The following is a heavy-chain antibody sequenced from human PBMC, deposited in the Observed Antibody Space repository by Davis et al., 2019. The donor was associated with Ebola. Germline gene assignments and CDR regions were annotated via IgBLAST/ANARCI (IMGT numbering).Heavy chain of an antibody. V-gene: IGHV3-11*01. CDR1: GFTFSDYY. CDR3: ARGRRYFDH. Sequence: PGGSLRLSCAASGFTFSDYYMNWIRQAPGKGLEWISYISGHGATIYYTDSVKGRFTISRDNAKNSLSLQMNSLRAEDTAVYYCARGRRYFDHWGQGTLVTVSS. J-gene: IGHJ4*02. CDR2: ISGHGATI.